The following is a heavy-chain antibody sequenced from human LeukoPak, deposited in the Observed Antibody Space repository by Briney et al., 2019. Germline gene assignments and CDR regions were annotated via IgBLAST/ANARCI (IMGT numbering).Heavy chain of an antibody. CDR3: AGRVTGYSSGYVY. V-gene: IGHV3-23*01. CDR2: ISGSAHKI. CDR1: GITFSNYA. D-gene: IGHD5-18*01. J-gene: IGHJ4*02. Sequence: PGGSLRLSCVASGITFSNYAVNWVRQAPEKGLDWVSVISGSAHKIRYADSVKGRFTISRDNSENIVYLQMNNLRAEDTAVYYCAGRVTGYSSGYVYWGQGTLVTVSS.